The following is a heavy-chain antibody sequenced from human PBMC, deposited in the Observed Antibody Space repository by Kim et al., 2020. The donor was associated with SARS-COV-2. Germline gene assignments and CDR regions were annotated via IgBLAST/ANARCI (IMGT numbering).Heavy chain of an antibody. CDR3: AKDQISGDGCWEFDY. D-gene: IGHD2-21*02. CDR2: IVRSSDK. J-gene: IGHJ4*02. V-gene: IGHV3-23*01. CDR1: GFTFYAYA. Sequence: GGSLRLSCAASGFTFYAYAMNWIRQAPGRGLEWVSGIVRSSDKYYAESANGRFTISRDTSNNLVYLQMNSLRVEDTAIYYCAKDQISGDGCWEFDYWGQGILVTVSS.